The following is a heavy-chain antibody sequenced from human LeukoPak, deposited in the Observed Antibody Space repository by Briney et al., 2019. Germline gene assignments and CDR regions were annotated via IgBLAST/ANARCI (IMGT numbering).Heavy chain of an antibody. Sequence: ASVTVSCKTSGFTFTGHYLHWVRQAPGQGLEWMGWIYPESGGTNYAQKFQGRVTMTRDTSSSTAYLELSRLRSDDTAVYYCSSGGDKYDYWGQGTRVTVSS. V-gene: IGHV1-2*02. J-gene: IGHJ4*02. D-gene: IGHD2-21*02. CDR3: SSGGDKYDY. CDR2: IYPESGGT. CDR1: GFTFTGHY.